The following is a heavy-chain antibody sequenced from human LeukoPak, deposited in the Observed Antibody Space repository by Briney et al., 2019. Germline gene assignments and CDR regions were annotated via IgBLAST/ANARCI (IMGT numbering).Heavy chain of an antibody. Sequence: SQTLSLTCTVSGGSISSGSYYWSWIRQPAGKGLEWIGRIYTSGSTNYNPSLKSRVTISVDTSKNQFSLKLSSVTAADTAVYYCARDRASLTGYYMWYFDYWGQGTLVTVSS. D-gene: IGHD3-9*01. CDR3: ARDRASLTGYYMWYFDY. J-gene: IGHJ4*02. V-gene: IGHV4-61*02. CDR1: GGSISSGSYY. CDR2: IYTSGST.